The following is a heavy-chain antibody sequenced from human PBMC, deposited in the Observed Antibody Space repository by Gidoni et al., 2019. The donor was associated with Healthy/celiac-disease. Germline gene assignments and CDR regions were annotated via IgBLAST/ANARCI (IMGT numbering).Heavy chain of an antibody. CDR2: ISGSGGST. Sequence: EVQLLESGGGLVQPGGSLRLSCAASGFTFSSYAMSWVRQAPGKGLEWVSAISGSGGSTYYADSVKGRFTISRDNSKNTLYLQMNSLRAEDTAVYYCAKGGLLWFGEVFGFVYWGQGTLVTVSS. D-gene: IGHD3-10*01. CDR1: GFTFSSYA. CDR3: AKGGLLWFGEVFGFVY. J-gene: IGHJ4*02. V-gene: IGHV3-23*01.